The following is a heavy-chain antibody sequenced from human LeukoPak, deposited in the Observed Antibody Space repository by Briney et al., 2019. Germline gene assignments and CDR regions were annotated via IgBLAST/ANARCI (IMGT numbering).Heavy chain of an antibody. D-gene: IGHD5-18*01. Sequence: PGGSLRLSCAASGFTFSSYWMYWVRQAPGKGLVWVSLINTDGTSTNYAGSVKGRFTISRDNAKNTVYLQMNSLRAEDTAVYYCARVRGIQLWSHYFDYWGQGTLVTVSS. CDR3: ARVRGIQLWSHYFDY. V-gene: IGHV3-74*01. CDR1: GFTFSSYW. J-gene: IGHJ4*02. CDR2: INTDGTST.